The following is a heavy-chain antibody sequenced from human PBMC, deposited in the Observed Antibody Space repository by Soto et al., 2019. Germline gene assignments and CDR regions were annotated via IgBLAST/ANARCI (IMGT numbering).Heavy chain of an antibody. D-gene: IGHD3-9*01. CDR1: GFSLSTSGVG. V-gene: IGHV2-5*02. Sequence: QITLKESGPTLVKPTQTLTLTCTFSGFSLSTSGVGVVWIRQPPGKALEWLAVIYWDDDKRYSPSLKSRLTITKDPSKNQVVLTMTNMDPVDTATYYCAHRTILTGYLNWFDPWGQGTLVTVSS. CDR3: AHRTILTGYLNWFDP. CDR2: IYWDDDK. J-gene: IGHJ5*02.